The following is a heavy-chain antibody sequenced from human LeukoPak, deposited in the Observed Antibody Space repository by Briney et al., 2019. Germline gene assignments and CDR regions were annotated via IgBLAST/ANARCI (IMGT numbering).Heavy chain of an antibody. CDR1: GFIFSSYW. CDR3: ARRGGSYYADDY. Sequence: PGGSLRLSCETSGFIFSSYWMSWFRQAPGKGLEWVANIKEDGREKNYVDSVKGRFTISRDNTKNSLYLQMSRLRAEDTAIYYCARRGGSYYADDYWGQGNQVTVSS. D-gene: IGHD1-26*01. V-gene: IGHV3-7*01. J-gene: IGHJ4*02. CDR2: IKEDGREK.